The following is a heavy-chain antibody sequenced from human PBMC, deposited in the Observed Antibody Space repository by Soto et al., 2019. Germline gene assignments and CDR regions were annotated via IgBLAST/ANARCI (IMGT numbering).Heavy chain of an antibody. CDR3: ARVGAYCTNGVCYTAGAFDI. CDR2: IIPIFGTA. V-gene: IGHV1-69*13. CDR1: GGTFSSYA. J-gene: IGHJ3*02. Sequence: ASVKVSCKASGGTFSSYAISWVRQAPGQGLEWMGGIIPIFGTANYAQKFQGRVTITADESTSTAYMELSSLRSEDTAVYYCARVGAYCTNGVCYTAGAFDIWGQGTMVTV. D-gene: IGHD2-8*01.